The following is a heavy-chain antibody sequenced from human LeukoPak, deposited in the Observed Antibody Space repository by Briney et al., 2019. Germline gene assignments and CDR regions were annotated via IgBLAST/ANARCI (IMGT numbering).Heavy chain of an antibody. CDR3: ARVQYQLLFEGNWFDP. CDR1: GYTFTRYD. V-gene: IGHV1-2*02. Sequence: ASVKVSCQASGYTFTRYDIHGVRQATGKGLEWMGWINPNSGDKHYAQKFQGRVTMPRDTPSSTAYMNLNSLISDDTAMYYCARVQYQLLFEGNWFDPWGQGTLVTVSS. D-gene: IGHD2-2*01. J-gene: IGHJ5*02. CDR2: INPNSGDK.